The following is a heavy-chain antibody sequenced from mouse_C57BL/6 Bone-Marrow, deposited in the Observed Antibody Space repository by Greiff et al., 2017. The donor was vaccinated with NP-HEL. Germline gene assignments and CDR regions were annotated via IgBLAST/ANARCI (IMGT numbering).Heavy chain of an antibody. D-gene: IGHD3-2*02. V-gene: IGHV5-16*01. CDR3: ARVEEQLTFAY. CDR2: INYDGSST. Sequence: EVKLQESEGGLVQPGSSMKLSCTASGFTFSDYYMAWVRQVPEKGLEWVANINYDGSSTYYLDSLKSRFIISRDNAKNILYLQMSSLKSEDTATYYCARVEEQLTFAYWGQGTLVTVSA. J-gene: IGHJ3*01. CDR1: GFTFSDYY.